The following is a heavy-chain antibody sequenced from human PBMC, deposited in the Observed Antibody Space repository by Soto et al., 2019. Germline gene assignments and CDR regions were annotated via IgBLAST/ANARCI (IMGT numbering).Heavy chain of an antibody. CDR2: ISYSGNT. CDR1: TDYISRNNYY. V-gene: IGHV4-39*01. CDR3: ARGYCSSSCYAVGYFDH. J-gene: IGHJ4*02. D-gene: IGHD2-2*01. Sequence: PSETLSLTCTVSTDYISRNNYYWGWIRQPPGKGLEWIGSISYSGNTYYNPSLKSRVTISVDTSKNQFSLKLSSVTAADTAVYYCARGYCSSSCYAVGYFDHWGQGTQVTVSS.